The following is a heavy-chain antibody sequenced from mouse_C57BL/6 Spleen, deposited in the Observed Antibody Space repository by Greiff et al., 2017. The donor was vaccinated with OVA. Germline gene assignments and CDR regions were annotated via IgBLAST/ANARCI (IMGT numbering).Heavy chain of an antibody. Sequence: QVQLQQPGAELVKPGASVKLSCKASGYTFTSYWMHWVKQRPGQGLEWIGMIHPNSGSTNYNEKFKSKATLTVDKSSSTAYMQLSSLTSEDSAVYYCARDPLYYGSSYVYFDYWGQGTTLTVSS. CDR3: ARDPLYYGSSYVYFDY. D-gene: IGHD1-1*01. CDR1: GYTFTSYW. V-gene: IGHV1-64*01. J-gene: IGHJ2*01. CDR2: IHPNSGST.